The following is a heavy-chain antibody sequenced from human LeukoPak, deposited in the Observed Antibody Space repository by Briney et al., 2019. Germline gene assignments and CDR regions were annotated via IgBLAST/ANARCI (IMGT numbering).Heavy chain of an antibody. D-gene: IGHD4-17*01. Sequence: GGSLRLSCAASGFTFRTYTIHWVRQAPGKGLEWVAVISYDGSNQYYADSVKGRFTISRENSKSTLYLQMNSLRADDTAVYYCANEIRPNDYWGQGTLVTVSS. CDR2: ISYDGSNQ. V-gene: IGHV3-30-3*02. CDR3: ANEIRPNDY. CDR1: GFTFRTYT. J-gene: IGHJ4*02.